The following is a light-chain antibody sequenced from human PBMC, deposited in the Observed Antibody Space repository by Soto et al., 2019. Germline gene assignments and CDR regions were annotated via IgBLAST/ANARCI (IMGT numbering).Light chain of an antibody. Sequence: EIVLTQSPATLSLSPGERATLSCRASQSVSSYLAWYQQKPGQAPRLLIYDASIRVAGIPARFSGSGSGTDFTLTISSLEPEDFAVYYCQQRGDWPITFGGGTKVEIK. CDR1: QSVSSY. V-gene: IGKV3-11*01. J-gene: IGKJ4*01. CDR3: QQRGDWPIT. CDR2: DAS.